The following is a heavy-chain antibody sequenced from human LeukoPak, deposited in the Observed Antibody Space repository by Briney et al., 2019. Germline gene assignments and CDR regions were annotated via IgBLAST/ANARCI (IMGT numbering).Heavy chain of an antibody. V-gene: IGHV3-7*01. CDR2: IKQGGSEK. CDR1: GFTISPYW. CDR3: ARENTAVPGGDC. Sequence: PGGSLRLSSAASGFTISPYWMSWVRQAPGKGLEWVANIKQGGSEKYYVDSVKGRFAISRDNAKNSVYLQMNGLRAEDTAVYYCARENTAVPGGDCWGQGTLVTVSS. D-gene: IGHD5-18*01. J-gene: IGHJ4*02.